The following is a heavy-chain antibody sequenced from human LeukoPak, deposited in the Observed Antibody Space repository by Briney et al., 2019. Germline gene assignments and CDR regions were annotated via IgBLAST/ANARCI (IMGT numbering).Heavy chain of an antibody. J-gene: IGHJ3*02. CDR3: ARAHVVVIAIYAFDI. CDR2: INPNSGST. D-gene: IGHD2-21*01. V-gene: IGHV1-2*02. Sequence: ASVKLSCKASGYTFTGYYMHWVRQAPGQGLEWMGWINPNSGSTSYAQKFQGRVTMTRDTSISTAYMELSRLRSDDTAVYYCARAHVVVIAIYAFDIWGQGTMVTVSS. CDR1: GYTFTGYY.